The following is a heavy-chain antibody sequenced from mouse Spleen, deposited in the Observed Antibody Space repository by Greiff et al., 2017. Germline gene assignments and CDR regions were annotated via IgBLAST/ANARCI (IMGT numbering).Heavy chain of an antibody. V-gene: IGHV14-4*01. CDR1: GFNIKDDY. CDR2: IDPENGDT. CDR3: TTDGTGPWFAY. Sequence: EVKLVESGAELVRPGASVKLSCTASGFNIKDDYMHWVKQRPEQGLEWIGWIDPENGDTEYASKFQGKATITADTSSNTAYLQLSSLTSEDTAVYYCTTDGTGPWFAYWGQGTLVTVSA. D-gene: IGHD4-1*01. J-gene: IGHJ3*01.